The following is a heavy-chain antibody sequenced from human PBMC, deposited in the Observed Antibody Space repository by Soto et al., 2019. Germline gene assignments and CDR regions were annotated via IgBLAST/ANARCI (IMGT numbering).Heavy chain of an antibody. D-gene: IGHD2-8*01. J-gene: IGHJ6*02. CDR2: IRSSSSDSTI. V-gene: IGHV3-48*03. CDR1: GFSFSSYE. Sequence: PGGSLRLSCAASGFSFSSYEINWVRQAPGKGLEWVSHIRSSSSDSTIHYADSVKGRFTISRDDAKNSLYLQMNSLRADDTAVYYCARDSPVIKVFSGSSYYYYGMDVWGQGTTVTVSS. CDR3: ARDSPVIKVFSGSSYYYYGMDV.